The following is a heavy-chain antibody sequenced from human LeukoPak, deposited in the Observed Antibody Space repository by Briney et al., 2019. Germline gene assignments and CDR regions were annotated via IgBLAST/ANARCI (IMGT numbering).Heavy chain of an antibody. CDR1: GFTFSDYY. D-gene: IGHD4-11*01. CDR2: ISSSGSTI. V-gene: IGHV3-11*04. Sequence: GGSLRLSCAASGFTFSDYYMSWIRQAPGKGLEWVSYISSSGSTIYYADSVKGRFTISRDNAKNSLYLQMNSLRAEDTAVYYCASTSSGYSKSYYYYMDVWAKGPRSPPP. CDR3: ASTSSGYSKSYYYYMDV. J-gene: IGHJ6*03.